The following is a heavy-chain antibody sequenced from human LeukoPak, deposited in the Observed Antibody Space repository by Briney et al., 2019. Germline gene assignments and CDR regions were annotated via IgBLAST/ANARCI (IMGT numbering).Heavy chain of an antibody. Sequence: GGSLRFSWAAPGFTFSSYAMSWVRQAPGKGLGGVSAISGSGGSTYYADSVKGRFTISRDNSKNTLYLQMNSLRAEDTAVYYCAKDQGYSSSLHDYWGQGTLVTVSS. CDR1: GFTFSSYA. J-gene: IGHJ4*02. CDR2: ISGSGGST. V-gene: IGHV3-23*01. D-gene: IGHD6-6*01. CDR3: AKDQGYSSSLHDY.